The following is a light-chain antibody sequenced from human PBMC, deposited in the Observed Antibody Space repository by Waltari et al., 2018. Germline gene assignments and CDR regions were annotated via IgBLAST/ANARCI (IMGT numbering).Light chain of an antibody. J-gene: IGKJ2*01. CDR1: QSVRSN. CDR3: QHYNNWPYT. Sequence: EIVMTQSPGTLSVSPGERATLSCRASQSVRSNFAWYQQKPGQAPRLIIYGAVTRGTDVPARFRASGSGTEFTLTISSVQSEDFAVYYCQHYNNWPYTFGQGTKLEI. V-gene: IGKV3-15*01. CDR2: GAV.